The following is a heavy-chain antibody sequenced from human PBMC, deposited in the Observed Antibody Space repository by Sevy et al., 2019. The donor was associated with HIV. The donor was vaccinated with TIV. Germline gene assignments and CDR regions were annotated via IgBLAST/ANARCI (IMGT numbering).Heavy chain of an antibody. CDR2: ISYDGNIQ. CDR1: GLTFSTYG. CDR3: AKDQGGYNYAPGY. J-gene: IGHJ4*02. Sequence: GGSLGLSCAASGLTFSTYGMHWVRQAPGKGLEWVAVISYDGNIQYYADSVKGRFTVSRDNSKNTLYLQINSLRAEDSAVYYCAKDQGGYNYAPGYWGQGTLVTVSS. D-gene: IGHD5-18*01. V-gene: IGHV3-30*18.